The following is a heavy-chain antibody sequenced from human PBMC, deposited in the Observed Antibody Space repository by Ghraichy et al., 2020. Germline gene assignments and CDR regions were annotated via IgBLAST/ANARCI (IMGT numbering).Heavy chain of an antibody. V-gene: IGHV3-74*01. J-gene: IGHJ6*02. CDR3: ARGDVDTAMVTEGYYYYGMDV. D-gene: IGHD5-18*01. CDR2: INSDGSST. CDR1: GFTFRRYW. Sequence: LSLTCAASGFTFRRYWMHWVRQAPGKGLVWVSRINSDGSSTRYADSVKGRFTISRDNAKNTLYLQMNSLRAEDTAVYYCARGDVDTAMVTEGYYYYGMDVWGQGTTVTVSS.